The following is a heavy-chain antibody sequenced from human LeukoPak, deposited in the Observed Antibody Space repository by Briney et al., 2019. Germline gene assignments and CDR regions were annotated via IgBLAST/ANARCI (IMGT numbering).Heavy chain of an antibody. CDR2: IRYDGSNK. J-gene: IGHJ6*03. Sequence: SGGSLRLSCAASGFTFSSYGMHWVRQAPGKGLEWVAFIRYDGSNKYYADSVKGRFTISRDNSKNTLYLQMNSLRAEDTAVYYCAKLDVDTEYYYYMDVWGKGTTVTVSS. V-gene: IGHV3-30*02. CDR1: GFTFSSYG. D-gene: IGHD5-18*01. CDR3: AKLDVDTEYYYYMDV.